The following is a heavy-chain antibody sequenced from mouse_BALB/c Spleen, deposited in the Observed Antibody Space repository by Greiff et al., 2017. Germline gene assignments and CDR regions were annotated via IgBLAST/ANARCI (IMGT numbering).Heavy chain of an antibody. CDR3: ARDRVYGNYVYYAMDY. CDR2: IWGDGST. D-gene: IGHD2-1*01. J-gene: IGHJ4*01. CDR1: GFSLTGYG. Sequence: VKVVESGPGLVAPSQSLSITCTVSGFSLTGYGVNWVRQPPGKGLEWLGMIWGDGSTDYNSALKSRLSISKDNSKSQVFLKMNSLQTDDTARYYCARDRVYGNYVYYAMDYWGQGTSVTVSS. V-gene: IGHV2-6-7*01.